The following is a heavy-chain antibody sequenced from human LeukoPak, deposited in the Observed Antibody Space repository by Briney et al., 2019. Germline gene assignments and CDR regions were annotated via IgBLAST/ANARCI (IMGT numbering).Heavy chain of an antibody. Sequence: SETLSLTCAVYGGSLSGYYWSWIRQPPGKGLEWIGEINHSGSTNYNPSLKSRVTISVDTSKNQLSLKLRSVTAADTAVYYGARTGWYSLASWGRGTLVPVSS. CDR1: GGSLSGYY. D-gene: IGHD6-13*01. CDR2: INHSGST. J-gene: IGHJ4*02. CDR3: ARTGWYSLAS. V-gene: IGHV4-34*01.